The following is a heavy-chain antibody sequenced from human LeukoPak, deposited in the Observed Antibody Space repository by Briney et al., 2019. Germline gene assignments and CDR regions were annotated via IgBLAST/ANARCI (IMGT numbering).Heavy chain of an antibody. J-gene: IGHJ5*02. CDR1: GFTFSSYE. CDR3: ARSYYYDSSGYSNWFDP. CDR2: ISSGGSTI. V-gene: IGHV3-48*03. Sequence: PGRSLRLSCAASGFTFSSYEMNWVRQAPGKGLEWVSYISSGGSTIYYADSVKGRFTISRDNAKNSLYLQMNSLRAEDTAVYYCARSYYYDSSGYSNWFDPWGQGTLVTVSS. D-gene: IGHD3-22*01.